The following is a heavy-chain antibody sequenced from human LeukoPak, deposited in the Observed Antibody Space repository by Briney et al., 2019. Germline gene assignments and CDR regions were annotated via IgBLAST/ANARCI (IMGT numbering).Heavy chain of an antibody. CDR3: ARDYNWNPPDY. CDR2: ISSSSSYI. V-gene: IGHV3-21*01. D-gene: IGHD1-1*01. CDR1: GFTFSSYS. J-gene: IGHJ4*02. Sequence: GGSLRLSCAASGFTFSSYSMNWVRQAPGKGLEWASSISSSSSYIYYADSVKGRFTISRDNAKNSLYLQMNSLRAEDTAVYYCARDYNWNPPDYWGQGTLVTVSS.